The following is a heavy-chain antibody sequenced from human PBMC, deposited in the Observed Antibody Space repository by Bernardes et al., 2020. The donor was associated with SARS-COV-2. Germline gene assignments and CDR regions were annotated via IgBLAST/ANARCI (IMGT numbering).Heavy chain of an antibody. CDR2: LNWNGGGI. J-gene: IGHJ4*02. CDR3: ARADEYGDWCFEF. Sequence: GWSLILSCAASGYTFDDDVMSWVRQVPGKGLEWVCGLNWNGGGIRYADSVKGRFTISRDNAKKALYLEMDSLRVEDTAFYYCARADEYGDWCFEFWGLGTLVTVSS. D-gene: IGHD2-21*02. V-gene: IGHV3-20*04. CDR1: GYTFDDDV.